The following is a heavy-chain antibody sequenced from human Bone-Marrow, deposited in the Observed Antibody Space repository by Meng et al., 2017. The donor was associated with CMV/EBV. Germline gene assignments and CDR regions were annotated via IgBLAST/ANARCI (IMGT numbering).Heavy chain of an antibody. CDR3: ASNFWSGLYYFED. V-gene: IGHV1-69*12. J-gene: IGHJ4*02. D-gene: IGHD3-3*01. Sequence: QVQLVQSGAEVKKXXSXVMVSCKACGGTFSSYAISWVRQAPGQGLEWMGGLIPIFGTANYAQKFQGRVTITADESTSTAYMELSSLRSEDTAVYYCASNFWSGLYYFEDWGQGTLVTVSS. CDR2: LIPIFGTA. CDR1: GGTFSSYA.